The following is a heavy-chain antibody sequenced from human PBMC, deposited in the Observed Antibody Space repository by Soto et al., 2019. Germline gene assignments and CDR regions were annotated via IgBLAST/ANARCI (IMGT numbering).Heavy chain of an antibody. CDR3: AGLAPRDWARDYYYMDV. D-gene: IGHD3-9*01. V-gene: IGHV5-51*01. CDR2: IYPGDSDT. Sequence: PGESLKLSCKGSGYSFTSYWIGWVRQMPGKGLEWMGIIYPGDSDTRYSPSFQGQVTISADKSISTAYLQWSSLKASDTAMYYCAGLAPRDWARDYYYMDVWGKGTTVTVSS. CDR1: GYSFTSYW. J-gene: IGHJ6*03.